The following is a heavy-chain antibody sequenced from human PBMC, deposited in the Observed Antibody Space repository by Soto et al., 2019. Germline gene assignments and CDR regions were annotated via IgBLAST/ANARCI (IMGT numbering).Heavy chain of an antibody. Sequence: ASVKVSCKASGYTFTSYYMHWVRQAPGQGLEWMGIINPSGGSTSYAQKFQGRVTMTRDTSTSTVYLELRRLRSDDQAVYYSGSTNYNPSLKSRVTISVDTSKNQFSLKLSSVTAADTAVYYCARVGAGVLRFLEWYPTHYYYYGMDVWGQGTTVTVSS. CDR1: GYTFTSYY. CDR3: GSTNYNPSLKSRVTISVDTSKNQFSLKLSSVTAADTAVYYCARVGAGVLRFLEWYPTHYYYYGMDV. CDR2: INPSGGST. D-gene: IGHD3-10*01. J-gene: IGHJ6*02. V-gene: IGHV1-46*01.